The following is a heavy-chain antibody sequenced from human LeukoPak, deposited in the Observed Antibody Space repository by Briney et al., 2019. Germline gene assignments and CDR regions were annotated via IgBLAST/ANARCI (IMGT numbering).Heavy chain of an antibody. V-gene: IGHV3-30*18. CDR2: ISHDGSNV. CDR3: AKDSTTYYYDSSGYYLDY. CDR1: GFTFSTHG. Sequence: PERSLRLSCAASGFTFSTHGIHWVRQAPGKGLEWVAVISHDGSNVYYADSVKGRFTVSRDNSKNMLYLQMNNLRPEDTAVYRCAKDSTTYYYDSSGYYLDYWGQGTLVTVSS. D-gene: IGHD3-22*01. J-gene: IGHJ4*02.